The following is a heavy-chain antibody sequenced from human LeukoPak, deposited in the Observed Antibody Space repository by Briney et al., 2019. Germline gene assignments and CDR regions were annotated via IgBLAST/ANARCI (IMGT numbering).Heavy chain of an antibody. D-gene: IGHD5-18*01. CDR3: ARGFRDTAMFLDY. V-gene: IGHV3-48*03. Sequence: GSLRLSCVASGITFSSYEMNWVRQAPGKGLEWISCISSSGGPIYYADSVKGRFTISRDNAKNSLYLQMNSLRAEDTAVYYCARGFRDTAMFLDYWGQGTLVTVSS. J-gene: IGHJ4*02. CDR2: ISSSGGPI. CDR1: GITFSSYE.